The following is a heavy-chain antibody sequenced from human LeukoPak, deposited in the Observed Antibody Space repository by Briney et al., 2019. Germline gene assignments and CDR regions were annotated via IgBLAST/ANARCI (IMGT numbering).Heavy chain of an antibody. CDR3: ARTPDYGGDPATYYFDY. CDR2: IYPGDSDT. D-gene: IGHD4-23*01. J-gene: IGHJ4*02. V-gene: IGHV5-51*01. Sequence: GESLKISCKGSGYSFTNYWIGWVRQMPGKGLEWMGIIYPGDSDTRYSPSFQGQVTISADKSISTAYLQWSSLKASDTAIYYCARTPDYGGDPATYYFDYWGQGTLVTVSS. CDR1: GYSFTNYW.